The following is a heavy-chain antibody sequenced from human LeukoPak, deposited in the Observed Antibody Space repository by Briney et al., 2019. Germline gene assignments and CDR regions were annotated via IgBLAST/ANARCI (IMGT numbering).Heavy chain of an antibody. V-gene: IGHV4-34*01. CDR2: IHHSGST. CDR3: ARDLFGGDAFDI. CDR1: GGSISSYY. D-gene: IGHD3-16*01. Sequence: SETLFLTCTVSGGSISSYYWSWIRQPPGKGLEWIGEIHHSGSTNYNPSLKSRVTISVDTSKNQFSLKLSSVTAADTAVYYCARDLFGGDAFDIWGQGTMVTVSS. J-gene: IGHJ3*02.